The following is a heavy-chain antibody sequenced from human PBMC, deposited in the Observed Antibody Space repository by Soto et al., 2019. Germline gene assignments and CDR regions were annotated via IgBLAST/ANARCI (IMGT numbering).Heavy chain of an antibody. J-gene: IGHJ2*01. D-gene: IGHD5-18*01. CDR2: IYYTGYT. CDR3: ARSAIATHWFFDL. V-gene: IGHV4-39*01. Sequence: SGTLSLTCSVSGGPISSSSYYWGWIRQAPGKGLEWLATIYYTGYTYHNPSLKSHVTISVDTSKDQFSLELTSVTAADTALYYCARSAIATHWFFDLWGRGTLVTVSS. CDR1: GGPISSSSYY.